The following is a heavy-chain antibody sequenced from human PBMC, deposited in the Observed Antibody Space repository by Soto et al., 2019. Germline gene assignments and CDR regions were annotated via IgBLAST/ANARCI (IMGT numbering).Heavy chain of an antibody. Sequence: SETLSLTCTVSGGSISSYYWSWIRQPPGKGLEWIGYIYYSGSTNYNPSLKSRVTISVDTSKNQFSLKLSSVTAADTAVYYCARGHSSGWYVGQNYGMDVWGQGTTVTVSS. D-gene: IGHD6-19*01. J-gene: IGHJ6*02. CDR3: ARGHSSGWYVGQNYGMDV. CDR1: GGSISSYY. CDR2: IYYSGST. V-gene: IGHV4-59*01.